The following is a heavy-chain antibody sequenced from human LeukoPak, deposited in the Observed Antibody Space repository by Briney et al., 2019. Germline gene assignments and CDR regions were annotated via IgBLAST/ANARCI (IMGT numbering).Heavy chain of an antibody. CDR3: ARDLDYYYDSSGYYGY. CDR1: GYTFTSYA. V-gene: IGHV1-3*01. D-gene: IGHD3-22*01. J-gene: IGHJ4*02. Sequence: ASVKVSCKASGYTFTSYAMHWVRQAPGQRLEWMGWINAGNGNTKYSQKFQGRVTITRDTSASTAYMELSSLRSEDTAVYYCARDLDYYYDSSGYYGYWGQGTLVTVSS. CDR2: INAGNGNT.